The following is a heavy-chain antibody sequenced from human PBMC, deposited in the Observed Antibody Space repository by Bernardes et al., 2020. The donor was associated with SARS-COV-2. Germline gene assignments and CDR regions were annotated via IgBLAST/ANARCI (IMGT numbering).Heavy chain of an antibody. CDR1: GFSLSARGVG. J-gene: IGHJ4*02. Sequence: SGTTLLKPTQTLTLTCTFSGFSLSARGVGVGWIRQPPGKALEWLALIYWDDDTRYSPSLRSRVTITKDTSKDQVVLTMTNTDPGDTATYYCVHRPFLSAYFFDYWGQGALVTVSS. CDR2: IYWDDDT. D-gene: IGHD2-21*01. V-gene: IGHV2-5*02. CDR3: VHRPFLSAYFFDY.